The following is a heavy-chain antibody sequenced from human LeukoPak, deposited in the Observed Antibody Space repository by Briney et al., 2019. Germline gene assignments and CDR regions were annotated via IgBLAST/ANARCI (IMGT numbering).Heavy chain of an antibody. CDR3: ARGWELRVLDWFDP. Sequence: ASVKVSCKASGYTFTGYYMHWVRQAPGQGLEWMGWINPNSGGTNYAQKFQGRVTMTRDTSISTAYMELSRLRSDDTAVYYCARGWELRVLDWFDPWGQGTLVTVSS. J-gene: IGHJ5*02. CDR2: INPNSGGT. D-gene: IGHD1-26*01. CDR1: GYTFTGYY. V-gene: IGHV1-2*02.